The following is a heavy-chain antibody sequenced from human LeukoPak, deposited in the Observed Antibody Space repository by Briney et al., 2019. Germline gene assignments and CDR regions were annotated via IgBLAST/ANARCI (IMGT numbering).Heavy chain of an antibody. Sequence: GGSLRLSCAASGFTFIGSAMHWVRQASGKGLEWVGRIRSKANSYATAYAASVKGRFIISRDDSKNTAYLQMNSLKTEDTAVYYCTRHNGDYCSGGSCYWNGVDYWGQGTLVTVSS. CDR1: GFTFIGSA. J-gene: IGHJ4*02. V-gene: IGHV3-73*01. CDR3: TRHNGDYCSGGSCYWNGVDY. D-gene: IGHD2-15*01. CDR2: IRSKANSYAT.